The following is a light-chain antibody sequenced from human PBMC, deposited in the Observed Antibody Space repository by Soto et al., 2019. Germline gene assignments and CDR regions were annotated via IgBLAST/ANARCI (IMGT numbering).Light chain of an antibody. CDR2: KAS. CDR3: QHYNSYSEA. Sequence: DIQMTQSPSTLSGSVGDRVTITCRASQTISSWSALYHQKPGKAPKLLIYKASTLKSGVPSRFSGSGSGTEFTLTICSLQPDDFATYYCQHYNSYSEAFGQGTKVDI. CDR1: QTISSW. J-gene: IGKJ1*01. V-gene: IGKV1-5*03.